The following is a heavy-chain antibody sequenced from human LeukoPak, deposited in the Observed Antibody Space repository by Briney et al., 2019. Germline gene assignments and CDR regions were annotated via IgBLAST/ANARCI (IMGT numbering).Heavy chain of an antibody. J-gene: IGHJ6*04. V-gene: IGHV3-48*03. Sequence: GGSLRLSCAASGFTFSSYEMNWVRQAPGKGLEWVSYISSSGSAIYYADSVKGRFTISRDNAKNSLYMQMSSLRAEDTAVYYCAGYPWELRLPNWGKGTTVTVSS. CDR1: GFTFSSYE. CDR2: ISSSGSAI. CDR3: AGYPWELRLPN. D-gene: IGHD1-26*01.